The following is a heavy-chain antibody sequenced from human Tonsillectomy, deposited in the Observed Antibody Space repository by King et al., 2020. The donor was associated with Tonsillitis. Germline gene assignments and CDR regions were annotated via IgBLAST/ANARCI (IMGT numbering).Heavy chain of an antibody. J-gene: IGHJ6*02. V-gene: IGHV3-23*04. Sequence: EVQLVESEGGLVQPGGSLRLSCAASGFTFSNYAMSWVRQAPGKGLEWVSAISGIGGSTYYADSVKGRFTISRDNSKNTLYLQMNSLRAEDTAVYFCAKEMEWTGSFGMDVWGQGTTVTVSS. D-gene: IGHD3-3*01. CDR3: AKEMEWTGSFGMDV. CDR2: ISGIGGST. CDR1: GFTFSNYA.